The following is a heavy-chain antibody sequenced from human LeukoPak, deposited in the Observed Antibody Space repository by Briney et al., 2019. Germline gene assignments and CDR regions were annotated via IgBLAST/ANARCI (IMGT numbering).Heavy chain of an antibody. CDR2: IIPIFGTA. Sequence: GSSVKVSCKASGGTFSSYAISWVRQAPGQGLEWMGGIIPIFGTANYAQKFQGRVTITTDESTSTAYMEPSSLRSEDTAVYYCARDAIGSGSLDAFDIWGQGTMVTVSS. V-gene: IGHV1-69*05. CDR1: GGTFSSYA. CDR3: ARDAIGSGSLDAFDI. D-gene: IGHD3-10*01. J-gene: IGHJ3*02.